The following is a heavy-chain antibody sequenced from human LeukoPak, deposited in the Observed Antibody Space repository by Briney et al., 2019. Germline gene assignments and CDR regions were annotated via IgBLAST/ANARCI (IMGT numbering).Heavy chain of an antibody. D-gene: IGHD3-22*01. J-gene: IGHJ3*02. CDR2: MNPNSGNT. Sequence: GASVKVSCKASGYTFSGHYIHWVRQAPGQGLEWMGWMNPNSGNTGYAQKFQGRVTITRNTSISTAYMELSSLRSEDTAVYYCATDSSGYYMYAFDIWGQGTMVTVSS. V-gene: IGHV1-8*03. CDR3: ATDSSGYYMYAFDI. CDR1: GYTFSGHY.